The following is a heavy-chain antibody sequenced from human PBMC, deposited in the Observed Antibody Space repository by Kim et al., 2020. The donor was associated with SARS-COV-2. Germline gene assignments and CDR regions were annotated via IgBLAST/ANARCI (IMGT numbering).Heavy chain of an antibody. CDR1: GYTFTSYY. J-gene: IGHJ4*02. CDR2: INPSGGST. D-gene: IGHD3-22*01. Sequence: ASVKVSCKASGYTFTSYYMHWVRRAPGQGLEWMGIINPSGGSTSYAQKFQGRVTMTRDTSTSTVYMELSSLRSEDTAVYYCARDSDYYDSSGYRGFVDYWGQGTLVTVSS. CDR3: ARDSDYYDSSGYRGFVDY. V-gene: IGHV1-46*01.